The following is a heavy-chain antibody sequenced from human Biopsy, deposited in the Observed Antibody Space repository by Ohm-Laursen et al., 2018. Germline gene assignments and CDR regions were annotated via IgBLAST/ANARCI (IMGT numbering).Heavy chain of an antibody. CDR1: GFTFSGSA. CDR2: IVVGSGHT. CDR3: AATSTLYYYYYAMDV. Sequence: GASVKVSCKASGFTFSGSAVQWVRQARGQRLEWIGWIVVGSGHTNYAQKFQERVTIIRDMSTSTAYMELTSLRSEDTAVYYCAATSTLYYYYYAMDVWDQGTTITVSS. J-gene: IGHJ6*02. V-gene: IGHV1-58*01.